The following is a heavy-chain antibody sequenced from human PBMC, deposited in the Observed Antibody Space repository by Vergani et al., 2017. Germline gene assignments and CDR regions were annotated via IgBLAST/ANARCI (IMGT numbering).Heavy chain of an antibody. CDR3: AKDGLAYGAGSWYY. J-gene: IGHJ4*02. D-gene: IGHD3-10*01. CDR2: IRYDGSNK. Sequence: QVQLVESGGGVVQPGGSLRLSCAASGFSFSSFGMHWVRQAPGRGLEWVTFIRYDGSNKYYADSVKGRFTISRDNSKNTVYLQMNSLRTGDTAVYYCAKDGLAYGAGSWYYWSERTLVTVSS. V-gene: IGHV3-30*02. CDR1: GFSFSSFG.